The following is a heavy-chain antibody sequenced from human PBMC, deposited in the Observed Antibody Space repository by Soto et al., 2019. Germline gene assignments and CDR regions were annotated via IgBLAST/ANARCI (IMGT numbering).Heavy chain of an antibody. V-gene: IGHV4-39*07. D-gene: IGHD1-26*01. CDR3: ARRYGGNFDY. CDR2: IYYSGST. Sequence: PSETLSLTCTVFGGSIGSSTYYWGWIRQPPGKGLEYIGNIYYSGSTYYNPSLKSRVTISVDTSKNQFSLKLTSVTAADTAVYYCARRYGGNFDYWGQGTLVTVSS. CDR1: GGSIGSSTYY. J-gene: IGHJ4*02.